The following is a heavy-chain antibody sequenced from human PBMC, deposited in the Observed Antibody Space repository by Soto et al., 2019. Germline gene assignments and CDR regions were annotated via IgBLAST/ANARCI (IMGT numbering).Heavy chain of an antibody. V-gene: IGHV4-34*01. CDR2: INHSGST. CDR3: ARASRLLRYFDWSPPNYGMDV. J-gene: IGHJ6*02. CDR1: GGSFSGYY. Sequence: SETLSLTCAVYGGSFSGYYWSWIRQPPGKGLEWIGEINHSGSTNYNPSLKSRVTISVDTSKNQFSLKLSSVTAADTAVYYCARASRLLRYFDWSPPNYGMDVWGQGTTVTVSS. D-gene: IGHD3-9*01.